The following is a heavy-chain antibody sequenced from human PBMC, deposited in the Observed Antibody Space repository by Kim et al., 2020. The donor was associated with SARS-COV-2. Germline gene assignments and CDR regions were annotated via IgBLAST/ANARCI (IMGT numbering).Heavy chain of an antibody. CDR1: GFTFSSYA. CDR3: ARGGFGEVLYPQNYYYGMDV. CDR2: ISYDGSNK. J-gene: IGHJ6*02. V-gene: IGHV3-30*04. Sequence: GGSLRLSCAASGFTFSSYAMHWVRQAPGKGLEWVAVISYDGSNKYYADSVKGRFTISRDNSKNTLYLQMNSLRAEDTAVYYCARGGFGEVLYPQNYYYGMDVWGQGTTVTVSS. D-gene: IGHD3-10*01.